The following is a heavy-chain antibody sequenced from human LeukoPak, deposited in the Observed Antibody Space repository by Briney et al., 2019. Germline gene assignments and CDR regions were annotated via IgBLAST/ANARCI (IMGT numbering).Heavy chain of an antibody. CDR3: AFDGSGSYYNPNWFDP. V-gene: IGHV3-7*01. CDR1: GFTFSSYW. J-gene: IGHJ5*02. D-gene: IGHD3-10*01. Sequence: GGSLRLSCAASGFTFSSYWMSWVRQAPGKGLEWVANIKQDGSEKYYVDSVKGRFTISRDNAKNSLYLQMNSLRAEDTAVYYCAFDGSGSYYNPNWFDPWGQGTLVTVSS. CDR2: IKQDGSEK.